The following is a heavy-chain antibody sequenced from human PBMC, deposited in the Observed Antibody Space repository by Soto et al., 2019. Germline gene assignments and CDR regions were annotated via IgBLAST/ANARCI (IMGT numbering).Heavy chain of an antibody. V-gene: IGHV4-31*03. CDR3: ARHVAMVLDY. CDR2: IYYSGGT. CDR1: GGSISSGGYY. D-gene: IGHD3-10*01. Sequence: SETLSLTCTVSGGSISSGGYYWTWIRQHPGRGLEWIGYIYYSGGTYYNPSLKSRLSISIDTSKNQFSLRLSSVTAADTAVYFCARHVAMVLDYWGQGTLITVSS. J-gene: IGHJ4*02.